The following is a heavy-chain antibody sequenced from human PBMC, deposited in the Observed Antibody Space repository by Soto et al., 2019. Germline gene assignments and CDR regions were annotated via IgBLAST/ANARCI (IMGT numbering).Heavy chain of an antibody. V-gene: IGHV2-5*02. CDR1: GFSVSTSGVG. Sequence: SGPTLVHPTQTLTLTCTFSGFSVSTSGVGVCWIRHPPVKALEWLALIFWDDDKLYSPSLKRRLTITKDTSKNQVVLTMTKMDTVETATYYCAQSPQITSAWRYAXWGQGTLVTVSX. CDR2: IFWDDDK. CDR3: AQSPQITSAWRYAX. D-gene: IGHD2-2*01. J-gene: IGHJ4*02.